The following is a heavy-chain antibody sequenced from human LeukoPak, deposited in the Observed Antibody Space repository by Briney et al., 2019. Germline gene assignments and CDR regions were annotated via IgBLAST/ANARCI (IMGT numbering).Heavy chain of an antibody. V-gene: IGHV1-46*01. CDR1: GYTFIAYY. CDR3: ACGSRPSGWRTGAFDY. J-gene: IGHJ4*02. Sequence: ASVKVSCKASGYTFIAYYMHWVRQAPGQGLEWMGIINPSGGSTSYAQKFQGRVTMTRDTSTSTVYMELSSLRSEDTAVYYCACGSRPSGWRTGAFDYWGQGTLVTVSS. CDR2: INPSGGST. D-gene: IGHD6-19*01.